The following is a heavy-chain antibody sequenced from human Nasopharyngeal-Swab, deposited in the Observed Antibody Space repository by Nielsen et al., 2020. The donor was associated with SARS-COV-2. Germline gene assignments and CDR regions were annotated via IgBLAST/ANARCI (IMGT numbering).Heavy chain of an antibody. J-gene: IGHJ4*02. CDR3: ARGVPSQYYYGSGDY. Sequence: ASVKVSCKASGYTFTGYYMNWVRQAPGQGLEWMGWINTNTGNPTYAQGFTGRFVFSLDTSVSTAYLQISSLKAEDTAVYYCARGVPSQYYYGSGDYWGQGTLVTVSS. V-gene: IGHV7-4-1*02. CDR2: INTNTGNP. CDR1: GYTFTGYY. D-gene: IGHD3-10*01.